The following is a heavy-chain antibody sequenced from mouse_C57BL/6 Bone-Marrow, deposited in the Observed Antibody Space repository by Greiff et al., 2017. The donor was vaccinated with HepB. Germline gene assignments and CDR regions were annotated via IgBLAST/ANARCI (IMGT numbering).Heavy chain of an antibody. V-gene: IGHV5-16*01. CDR3: ARDGSYYGSSPWYFDV. D-gene: IGHD1-1*01. CDR2: INYDGSST. J-gene: IGHJ1*03. CDR1: GFTFSDYY. Sequence: EVKLVESEGGLVQPGSSMKLSCTASGFTFSDYYMAWVRQVPEKGLEWVANINYDGSSTYYLDSLKSRFIISRDNAKNILYLQMSSLKSEDTATYYCARDGSYYGSSPWYFDVWGTGTTVTVSS.